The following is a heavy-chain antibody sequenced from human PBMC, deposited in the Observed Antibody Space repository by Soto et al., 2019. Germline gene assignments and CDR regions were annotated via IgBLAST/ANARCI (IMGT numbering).Heavy chain of an antibody. Sequence: EMQLVESGGGLVQPGGSLRLPCVASGFTFSTYWMTWVRQPPGKGLEWVAGINQDGSERYYVDSVRGRFTISRDNAKNSLYVQMNSLRAEDSAVYYGVCGGNFFVYWGQGTLVTVSP. CDR1: GFTFSTYW. V-gene: IGHV3-7*01. CDR3: VCGGNFFVY. D-gene: IGHD3-16*01. J-gene: IGHJ4*02. CDR2: INQDGSER.